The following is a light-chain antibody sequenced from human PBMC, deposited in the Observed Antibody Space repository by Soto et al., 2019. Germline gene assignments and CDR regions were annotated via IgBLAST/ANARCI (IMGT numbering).Light chain of an antibody. V-gene: IGKV3-15*01. CDR1: QSVDSD. Sequence: EVVVTQSPATLSVSPGERVTLSCRARQSVDSDVAWFQHKPGQAPRLLIYGASTRAAGILGRFSRSGYETEFTFTISSLEPEDSATYFCQQYNTWVRGTFGQGTKLEIK. J-gene: IGKJ2*01. CDR2: GAS. CDR3: QQYNTWVRGT.